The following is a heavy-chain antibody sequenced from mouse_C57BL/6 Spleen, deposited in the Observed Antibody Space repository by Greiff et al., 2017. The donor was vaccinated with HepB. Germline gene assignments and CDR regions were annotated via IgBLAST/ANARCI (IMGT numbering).Heavy chain of an antibody. Sequence: VQLQQPGAELVKPGASVKLSCKASGYTFTSYWMHWVKQRPGQGLEWIGMIHPNSGSTNYNEKFKSKATLTVDKSSSTAYMQLSSLTSEDSAVYYGARRDYDYDGGDYWGQGTTLTVSA. D-gene: IGHD2-4*01. CDR1: GYTFTSYW. CDR2: IHPNSGST. J-gene: IGHJ2*01. CDR3: ARRDYDYDGGDY. V-gene: IGHV1-64*01.